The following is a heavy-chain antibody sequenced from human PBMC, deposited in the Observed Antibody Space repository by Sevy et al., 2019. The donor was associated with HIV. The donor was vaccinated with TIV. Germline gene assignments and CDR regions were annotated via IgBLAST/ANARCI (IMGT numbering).Heavy chain of an antibody. CDR2: ISSSSTI. D-gene: IGHD2-21*02. CDR1: GFTFSSYS. Sequence: GGSLRLSCAASGFTFSSYSMNWVRQAPGKGLEWVSYISSSSTIYYADSVKGRFTISRDNAKNSLYLQMNGLRDEDTAVYYCARDEVGTVVTPGWYFDLWGRGTLVTVSS. CDR3: ARDEVGTVVTPGWYFDL. V-gene: IGHV3-48*02. J-gene: IGHJ2*01.